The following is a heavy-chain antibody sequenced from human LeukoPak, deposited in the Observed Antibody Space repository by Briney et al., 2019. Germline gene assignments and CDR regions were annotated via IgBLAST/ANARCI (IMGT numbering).Heavy chain of an antibody. Sequence: PSETLSLTCTVSGGSISSSSYYWGWIRQPPGKGLEWIGSIYYSGSTYYNPSLKSRVTISVDTSKNQFSLKLSSVTAADTAVYYCARPAAGDYYDSSGYFNFDYWGQGTLVTVSS. J-gene: IGHJ4*02. D-gene: IGHD3-22*01. CDR3: ARPAAGDYYDSSGYFNFDY. V-gene: IGHV4-39*01. CDR2: IYYSGST. CDR1: GGSISSSSYY.